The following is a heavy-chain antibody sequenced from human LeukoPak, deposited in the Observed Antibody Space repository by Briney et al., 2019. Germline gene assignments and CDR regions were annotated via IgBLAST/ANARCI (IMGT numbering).Heavy chain of an antibody. V-gene: IGHV3-7*01. CDR3: ARARITMVWGVKAY. D-gene: IGHD3-10*01. Sequence: GGSLRLSCAASGFTFSSYWMSWVRQAPGKGLEWVANIKQDGSEKYYVDSVKGRFTISRDNAKNSLYLQMNSLRAEDTAVYYCARARITMVWGVKAYWGQGTMVTVSS. J-gene: IGHJ3*01. CDR1: GFTFSSYW. CDR2: IKQDGSEK.